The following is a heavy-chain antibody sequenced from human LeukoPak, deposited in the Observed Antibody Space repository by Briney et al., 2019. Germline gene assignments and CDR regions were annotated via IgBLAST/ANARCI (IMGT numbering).Heavy chain of an antibody. D-gene: IGHD3-10*01. CDR2: INHSGST. CDR3: ARGVYYGLGNYFRFDP. CDR1: GGSFSGYY. J-gene: IGHJ5*02. Sequence: SETLSLTCAVYGGSFSGYYWSWIRQPPGKGLEWIGEINHSGSTNYNPSLKSRVTISVDTSKNQFSLKLSSVTAADTAVYYCARGVYYGLGNYFRFDPGGQGTLVTVSS. V-gene: IGHV4-34*01.